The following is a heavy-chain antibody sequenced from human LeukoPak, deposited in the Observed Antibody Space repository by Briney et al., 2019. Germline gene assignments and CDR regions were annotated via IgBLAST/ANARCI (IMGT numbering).Heavy chain of an antibody. CDR2: IYHNGGT. CDR3: AKVVSGWFEP. V-gene: IGHV4-59*01. D-gene: IGHD6-19*01. Sequence: PSETLSLTCSVSGGSISNYYWSWIRQPPGKGLEWIGYIYHNGGTNYNPSLKSRVTISVDMSKNQFSLKLSSVTAADTAVYYCAKVVSGWFEPWGQGTLVTVSS. CDR1: GGSISNYY. J-gene: IGHJ5*02.